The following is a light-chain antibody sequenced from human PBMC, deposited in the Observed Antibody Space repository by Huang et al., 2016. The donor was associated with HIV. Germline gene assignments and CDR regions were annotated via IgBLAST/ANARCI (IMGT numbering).Light chain of an antibody. CDR2: KAS. Sequence: DIQMTQSPSTLSASIGDRVTITCRASQSLSGWLAWYQQRPGNSPNLLISKASILQSGVPPRFSGSGSGTDFILTISSLQPDDFATYYCQQLHNSPYTFGQGTKLEIK. J-gene: IGKJ2*01. V-gene: IGKV1-5*03. CDR3: QQLHNSPYT. CDR1: QSLSGW.